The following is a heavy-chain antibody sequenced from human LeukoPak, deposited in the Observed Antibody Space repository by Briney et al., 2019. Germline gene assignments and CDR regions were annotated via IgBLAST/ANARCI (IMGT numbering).Heavy chain of an antibody. CDR3: AREGSMTARPFVSIDY. CDR1: RGSIRTYY. V-gene: IGHV4-4*07. D-gene: IGHD6-6*01. CDR2: IHTSGST. Sequence: SETLSLTCTVSRGSIRTYYWSWIRQPAGKALEWIGRIHTSGSTDYNPSLESRVSMSVDTSKNQFSLKLRSVTAADTAAYYCAREGSMTARPFVSIDYWGQGTLVTVSS. J-gene: IGHJ4*02.